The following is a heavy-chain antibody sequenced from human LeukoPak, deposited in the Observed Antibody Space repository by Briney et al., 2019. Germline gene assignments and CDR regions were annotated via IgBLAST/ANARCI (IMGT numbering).Heavy chain of an antibody. Sequence: SETLSLTCTVSGGSISSGDYYWSWIRQPPGKGLEWIGYIYYSGTTYYSPSLKSRVTISVDTSKNQFSLRLSSVTAADTAVYYCARELRYFDRQGGLFDSWGQGTLVTVSS. CDR3: ARELRYFDRQGGLFDS. V-gene: IGHV4-30-4*08. CDR2: IYYSGTT. CDR1: GGSISSGDYY. J-gene: IGHJ4*02. D-gene: IGHD3-9*01.